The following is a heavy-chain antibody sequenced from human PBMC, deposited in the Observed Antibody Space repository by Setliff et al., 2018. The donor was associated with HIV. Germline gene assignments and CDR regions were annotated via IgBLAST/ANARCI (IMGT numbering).Heavy chain of an antibody. CDR1: GFTFSSYA. Sequence: GGSLRLSCAASGFTFSSYAMSWVRQAPGKGLEWIGRIKSATDGGTTDYAAPVKGRFTISRDDSKNTLYLQMNSMKIEDTAFYYCSDYGPLGVFWGQGTLVTVSS. CDR2: IKSATDGGTT. CDR3: SDYGPLGVF. D-gene: IGHD4-17*01. J-gene: IGHJ4*02. V-gene: IGHV3-15*01.